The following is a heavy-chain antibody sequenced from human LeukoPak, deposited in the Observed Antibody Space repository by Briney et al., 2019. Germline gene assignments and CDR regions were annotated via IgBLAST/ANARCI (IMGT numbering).Heavy chain of an antibody. V-gene: IGHV4-39*01. D-gene: IGHD6-13*01. CDR1: GGSISSTNYY. CDR2: IFFTGNT. Sequence: SETLSLTCAVYGGSISSTNYYWGWLRQPPGKGLEWIGTIFFTGNTYYNPSLRSRVTISLDTSKNQFSLRLSSVTAADTAIYYCVRQYTSSWAIIDYWGQGALVTVSP. CDR3: VRQYTSSWAIIDY. J-gene: IGHJ4*02.